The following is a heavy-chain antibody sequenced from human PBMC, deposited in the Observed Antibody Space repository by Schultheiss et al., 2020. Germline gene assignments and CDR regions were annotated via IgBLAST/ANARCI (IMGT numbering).Heavy chain of an antibody. Sequence: GGSLRLSCAASGFTFSSYGMHWVRQAPGKGLEWVAVIWYDGSNKYYADSVKGRFTISRDNSKNTLYLQMNSLRAEDTAVYYCARDLDYGDYGQDYGMDVWGQGTTVTVSS. J-gene: IGHJ6*02. V-gene: IGHV3-33*01. CDR1: GFTFSSYG. CDR3: ARDLDYGDYGQDYGMDV. D-gene: IGHD4-17*01. CDR2: IWYDGSNK.